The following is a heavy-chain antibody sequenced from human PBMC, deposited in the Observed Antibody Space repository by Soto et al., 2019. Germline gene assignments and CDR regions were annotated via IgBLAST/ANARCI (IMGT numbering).Heavy chain of an antibody. Sequence: SATLALSCPGSGGYISSYYWSWIRQPPGKGLEWIGRIYPTGSTTYNPSLKSRLTMSVDTSKNQFSLRLTSMTAADTAVYYCATGRSEVVPGAMDTWGQGTMV. CDR3: ATGRSEVVPGAMDT. D-gene: IGHD2-2*01. V-gene: IGHV4-4*07. CDR2: IYPTGST. CDR1: GGYISSYY. J-gene: IGHJ5*02.